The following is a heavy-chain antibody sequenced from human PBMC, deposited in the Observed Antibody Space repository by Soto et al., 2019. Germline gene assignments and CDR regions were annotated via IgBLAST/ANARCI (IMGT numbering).Heavy chain of an antibody. CDR3: ARDGPGYSYGFDY. J-gene: IGHJ4*02. D-gene: IGHD5-18*01. CDR1: GGSISSSNW. V-gene: IGHV4-4*02. CDR2: IYHSGST. Sequence: PSETLSLTCAVSGGSISSSNWWSWVRQPPGKGLEWIGEIYHSGSTNYNPSLKSRVTISVDKSKNHFSLKLSSVTAADTAVYYCARDGPGYSYGFDYWGQGTLVTVSS.